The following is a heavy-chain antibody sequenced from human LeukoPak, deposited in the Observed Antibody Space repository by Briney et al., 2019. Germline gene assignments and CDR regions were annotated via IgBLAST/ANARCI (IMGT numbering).Heavy chain of an antibody. J-gene: IGHJ4*02. CDR1: GFTFDNYA. CDR2: ISGSGDTT. CDR3: AKQSPYSGTYYFDY. V-gene: IGHV3-23*01. D-gene: IGHD1-26*01. Sequence: GGSLRLSCPASGFTFDNYAMSWVRQAPGKGLEWVSSISGSGDTTYYADSVKGRFTISRDNSKNTLFLQMNSLRAEDTAVYYCAKQSPYSGTYYFDYWGQGTLVTVSS.